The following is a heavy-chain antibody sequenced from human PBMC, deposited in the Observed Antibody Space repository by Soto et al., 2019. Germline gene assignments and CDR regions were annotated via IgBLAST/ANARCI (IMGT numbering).Heavy chain of an antibody. Sequence: SETLSLTCTVSGGSISSYYWSWIRQPPGKGLEWIGYIYYSGSTNYNPSLKSRVTISVDTPKNQFSLKLSSVTAADTAVHYCARGPYDFWSGYYAPLQNYYYYGMDVWGQGTTVTVSS. J-gene: IGHJ6*02. CDR2: IYYSGST. CDR1: GGSISSYY. D-gene: IGHD3-3*01. V-gene: IGHV4-59*01. CDR3: ARGPYDFWSGYYAPLQNYYYYGMDV.